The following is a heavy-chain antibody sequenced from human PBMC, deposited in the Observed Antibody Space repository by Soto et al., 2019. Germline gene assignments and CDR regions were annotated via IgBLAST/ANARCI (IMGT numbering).Heavy chain of an antibody. CDR2: IIPIYGTT. J-gene: IGHJ5*01. CDR3: ARDLGGCSADRCRYNWIDS. V-gene: IGHV1-69*06. CDR1: GDTFRNYA. D-gene: IGHD2-15*01. Sequence: SVKVSCKASGDTFRNYALSWVRQAPGQGLEWMGGIIPIYGTTNYAQKFQDRVTITADTSTSTADMELSSLRSEDTAVYYCARDLGGCSADRCRYNWIDSWGQGTLVTVSS.